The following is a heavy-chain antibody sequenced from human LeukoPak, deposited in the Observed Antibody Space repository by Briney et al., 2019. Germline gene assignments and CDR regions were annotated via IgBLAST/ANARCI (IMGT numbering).Heavy chain of an antibody. D-gene: IGHD5-24*01. V-gene: IGHV4-38-2*02. CDR1: GYSIRSGYH. CDR3: ARDVMARRFDP. J-gene: IGHJ5*02. Sequence: SETLSLTCTVSGYSIRSGYHWGWIRQPPGKGLEWIGSIYQSGSSYYNPSLKSRVIISVDTSKNQFSLKLSSVTAADTAMYYCARDVMARRFDPWGQGTLVTVSS. CDR2: IYQSGSS.